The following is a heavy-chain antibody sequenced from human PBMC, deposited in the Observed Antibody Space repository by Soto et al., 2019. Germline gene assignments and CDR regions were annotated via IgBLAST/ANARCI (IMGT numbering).Heavy chain of an antibody. CDR3: ARDGARIDSSGKFDY. V-gene: IGHV3-33*01. J-gene: IGHJ4*02. D-gene: IGHD3-22*01. CDR1: GFKFTDYG. CDR2: SWFDGSIA. Sequence: QVQWVESGGGVVQPGRSLRLSCVASGFKFTDYGLNWFRQTPGKGLEWVAISWFDGSIAYYAESVKGRFTISRDDSRNTVYLHMNSLRGEDTAMYYCARDGARIDSSGKFDYWGQGTQVTVSS.